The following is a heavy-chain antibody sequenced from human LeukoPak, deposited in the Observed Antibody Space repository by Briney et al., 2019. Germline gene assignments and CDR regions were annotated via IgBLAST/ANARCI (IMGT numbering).Heavy chain of an antibody. Sequence: GASVKVSCKASGYTFTSYGISWVRQATGQGLEWVGWMNPNSGNTGYGKKFQGRVTMTRDTSNSTAYMELSSLRSEDTAVYYCARRADSSSWYSAFNIWGQGTVVTVS. D-gene: IGHD6-13*01. CDR1: GYTFTSYG. CDR2: MNPNSGNT. CDR3: ARRADSSSWYSAFNI. V-gene: IGHV1-8*02. J-gene: IGHJ3*02.